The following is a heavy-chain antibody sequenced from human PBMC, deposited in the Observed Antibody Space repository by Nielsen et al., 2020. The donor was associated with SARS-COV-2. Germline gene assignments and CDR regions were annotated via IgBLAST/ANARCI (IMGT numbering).Heavy chain of an antibody. CDR2: IYYSGST. CDR3: ARHSSGWSWGY. J-gene: IGHJ4*02. CDR1: GGSISSSSYY. V-gene: IGHV4-39*01. Sequence: SETLSLTCIVSGGSISSSSYYWGWIRQPPGKGLEWIGSIYYSGSTYYNPSLKSRVTISVDTSKNQFSLKLSSVTAADTAVYYCARHSSGWSWGYWGQGTLVTVSS. D-gene: IGHD6-19*01.